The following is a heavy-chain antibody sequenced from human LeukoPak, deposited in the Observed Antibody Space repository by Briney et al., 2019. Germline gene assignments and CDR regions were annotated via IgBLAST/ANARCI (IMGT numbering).Heavy chain of an antibody. V-gene: IGHV4-4*07. Sequence: SETLSLTCTVSGGSITRYYWRWLRHPAGKALEWIGRIYTSGRTNYNPSLKSRVTMSVDTSRNQFSLKMSSVTATDTAVYYCARSGGSGTYYDGSFDYWGQGTLVTVSS. CDR1: GGSITRYY. CDR2: IYTSGRT. J-gene: IGHJ4*02. D-gene: IGHD1-26*01. CDR3: ARSGGSGTYYDGSFDY.